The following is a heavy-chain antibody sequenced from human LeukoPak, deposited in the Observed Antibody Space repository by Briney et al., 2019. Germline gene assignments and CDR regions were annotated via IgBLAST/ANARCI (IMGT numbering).Heavy chain of an antibody. CDR2: ISGSGGST. V-gene: IGHV3-23*01. D-gene: IGHD3-22*01. CDR1: GFTFSNYA. CDR3: AKDMYFDSSGPRYYHYAMDV. J-gene: IGHJ6*02. Sequence: TGGSLRLSCAASGFTFSNYAMSWVRQAPGKGLEWVSAISGSGGSTYYADSVKGRFTISRDNSKTTLYLQMNSLRAEDTAVYYCAKDMYFDSSGPRYYHYAMDVWGQGTTVTVSS.